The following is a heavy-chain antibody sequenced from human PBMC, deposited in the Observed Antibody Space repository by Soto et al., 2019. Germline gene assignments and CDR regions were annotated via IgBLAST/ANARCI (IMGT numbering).Heavy chain of an antibody. CDR1: GYTFTSYG. CDR3: ARGKAEKLGDCSGGSCYSLAY. D-gene: IGHD2-15*01. J-gene: IGHJ4*02. V-gene: IGHV1-18*01. CDR2: ISAYNCNT. Sequence: QVQPVPSGAEVKKPGASVKVSCKASGYTFTSYGISWVRQAPGQGLEWMGWISAYNCNTNYAQKLHSRVTMATDTATSTAYMDLRRLRSDDTAVYSCARGKAEKLGDCSGGSCYSLAYRGQRTLVTVSS.